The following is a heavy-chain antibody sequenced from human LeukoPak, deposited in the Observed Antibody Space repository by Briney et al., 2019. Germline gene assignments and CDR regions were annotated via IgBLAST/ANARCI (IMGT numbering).Heavy chain of an antibody. V-gene: IGHV3-7*01. D-gene: IGHD3-10*01. CDR3: ARGGGSGDY. CDR1: GFIFSNYG. J-gene: IGHJ4*02. CDR2: IKQDGSEK. Sequence: PGGSLRLSCEVSGFIFSNYGMHWVRQAPGKGLEWVANIKQDGSEKYYVDSVKGRFTISRDNAKNSLYLQMNSLRAEDTAVYYCARGGGSGDYWGQGTLVTVSS.